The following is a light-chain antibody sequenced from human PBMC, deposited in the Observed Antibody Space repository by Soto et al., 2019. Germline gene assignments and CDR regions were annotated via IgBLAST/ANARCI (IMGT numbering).Light chain of an antibody. CDR3: QQYDTYGT. V-gene: IGKV1-5*03. J-gene: IGKJ1*01. Sequence: DIPMTQSRSTLSASVGDRVTITCRATQNINSWVAWYQQKPGKAPKLLIYKASSLESGVPSRFSGSGSGTEFTLTISSLQPDDFATYYCQQYDTYGTFGQGTKVEIK. CDR2: KAS. CDR1: QNINSW.